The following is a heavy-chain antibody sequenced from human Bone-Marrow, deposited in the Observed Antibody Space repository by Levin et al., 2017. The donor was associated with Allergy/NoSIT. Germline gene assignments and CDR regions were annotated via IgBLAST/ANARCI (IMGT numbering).Heavy chain of an antibody. Sequence: SETLSLTCTVSGGSISGGGYYWSWIRQHPGKGLEWIGYIYYSGNTYYNPSLKSRVIISVVTSKNQLSLKLTSVTVADTAVYYCARFNGYDFDCWGQGTLVTVSS. CDR1: GGSISGGGYY. CDR3: ARFNGYDFDC. CDR2: IYYSGNT. V-gene: IGHV4-31*03. D-gene: IGHD5-12*01. J-gene: IGHJ4*02.